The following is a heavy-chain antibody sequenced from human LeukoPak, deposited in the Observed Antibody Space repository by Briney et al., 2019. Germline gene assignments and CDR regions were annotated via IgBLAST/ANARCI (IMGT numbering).Heavy chain of an antibody. V-gene: IGHV4-34*01. J-gene: IGHJ4*02. CDR3: ARRSPYYYDSSGLRN. Sequence: PSETLSLTCAVYGGSFSGYYWSWIRQPPGKGLEWMGEINHSGSTNYNPSLKSRVTISVDTPKIQFSPTLSSVTAADTAVYYCARRSPYYYDSSGLRNWGQGTLVTVSS. D-gene: IGHD3-22*01. CDR1: GGSFSGYY. CDR2: INHSGST.